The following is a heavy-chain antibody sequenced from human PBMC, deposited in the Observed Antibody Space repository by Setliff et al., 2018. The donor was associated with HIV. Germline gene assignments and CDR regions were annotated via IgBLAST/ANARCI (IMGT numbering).Heavy chain of an antibody. CDR3: ARHSDIAPRRTYFDY. CDR2: LYVSGDT. V-gene: IGHV4-4*07. D-gene: IGHD6-6*01. J-gene: IGHJ4*02. Sequence: SETLSLTCYVTDDPISSYYWSWVRQPAGKGLEWIGRLYVSGDTNYNPSLKSRVTIAVDTSKNQFSLKLTSVAAADTAVYYCARHSDIAPRRTYFDYWGQGTLVTVSS. CDR1: DDPISSYY.